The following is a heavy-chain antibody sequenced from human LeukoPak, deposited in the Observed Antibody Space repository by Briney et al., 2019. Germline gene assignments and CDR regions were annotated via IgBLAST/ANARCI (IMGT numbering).Heavy chain of an antibody. D-gene: IGHD3-22*01. V-gene: IGHV4-31*11. Sequence: SQTLSLTCAVSGGSISSGGYSWSWVRQPPGKGLEWIGYIYYSGNTYYNPSLKSRLTISIDTSKNQFSLKLSSVTAADTAVYYCARAYDSSGYYYYPFDNWGQGTLVTVSS. CDR1: GGSISSGGYS. CDR3: ARAYDSSGYYYYPFDN. J-gene: IGHJ4*02. CDR2: IYYSGNT.